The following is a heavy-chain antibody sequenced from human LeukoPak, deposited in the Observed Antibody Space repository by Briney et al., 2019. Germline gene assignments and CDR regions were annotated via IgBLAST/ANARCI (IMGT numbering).Heavy chain of an antibody. V-gene: IGHV1-24*01. D-gene: IGHD3-3*01. CDR2: FDPEDGET. CDR3: ATSITILIGHHYGMDV. CDR1: GYTLTELS. Sequence: AASVKVSCKVSGYTLTELSMHWVRQAPGKGLEWMGGFDPEDGETIYAQKFQGRVTMTEDTSTDTAYMELSSLRSEDTAVYYCATSITILIGHHYGMDVWGQGTTVTVSS. J-gene: IGHJ6*02.